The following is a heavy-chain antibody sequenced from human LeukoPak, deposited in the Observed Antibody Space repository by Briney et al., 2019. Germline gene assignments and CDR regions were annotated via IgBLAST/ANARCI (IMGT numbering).Heavy chain of an antibody. CDR3: ARDGDYYDSSGYIYGMDV. J-gene: IGHJ6*02. CDR2: ISYDGSNK. V-gene: IGHV3-30-3*01. Sequence: GRSLRLSCAASRFTFSNYAMHWVRQAPGKGLEWVAVISYDGSNKYYADSVKGRFTISRDNSKNTLYLQVNSLRPEDTAVYYCARDGDYYDSSGYIYGMDVWGQGTTVTVSS. D-gene: IGHD3-22*01. CDR1: RFTFSNYA.